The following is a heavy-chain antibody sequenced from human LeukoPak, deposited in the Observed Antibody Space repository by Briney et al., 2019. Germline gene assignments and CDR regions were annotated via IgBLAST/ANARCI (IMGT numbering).Heavy chain of an antibody. D-gene: IGHD4-23*01. CDR1: GYTFTGYY. V-gene: IGHV1-2*02. CDR3: ARAPAMTTVVTFWFDP. CDR2: INPNSGGT. J-gene: IGHJ5*02. Sequence: GASVKVSCKASGYTFTGYYMHWVRQAPGQGLEWMGWINPNSGGTNYAQKFQGRVTMTRDTSISTAYMELSRLRSDDPAVYYCARAPAMTTVVTFWFDPWGQGTLVTVSS.